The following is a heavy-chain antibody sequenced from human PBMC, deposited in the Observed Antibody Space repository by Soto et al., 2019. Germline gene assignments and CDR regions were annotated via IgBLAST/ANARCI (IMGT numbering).Heavy chain of an antibody. D-gene: IGHD3-16*01. CDR1: GDSISSGAYY. CDR3: ARIGGLVIGPFDY. J-gene: IGHJ4*02. V-gene: IGHV4-31*03. CDR2: IYSSGTT. Sequence: QVQLQESGPGLVKPSQTLSLTCTVSGDSISSGAYYWSWIRQHPGKGLEWIAYIYSSGTTYSNPSLKSRITMSVDTSKNQFSLNLSSVTAADTAVYYCARIGGLVIGPFDYWGQGTLVTVSS.